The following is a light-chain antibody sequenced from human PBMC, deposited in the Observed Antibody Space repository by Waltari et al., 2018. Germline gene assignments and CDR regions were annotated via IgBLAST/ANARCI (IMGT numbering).Light chain of an antibody. CDR1: ALRKQP. CDR2: HDR. V-gene: IGLV3-25*03. J-gene: IGLJ3*02. CDR3: QSADYSDSIVM. Sequence: SDDLTQSPSLSVFPGQTATITCSGDALRKQPVSWYQQKAGKAPVLVIYHDRERPAGTHSRFSGASTGTTVTLTINFVHAQGAAYSYCQSADYSDSIVMFGGGTNLTVL.